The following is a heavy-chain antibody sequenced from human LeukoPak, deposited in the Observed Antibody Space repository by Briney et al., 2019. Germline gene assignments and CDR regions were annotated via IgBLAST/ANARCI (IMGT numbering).Heavy chain of an antibody. V-gene: IGHV1-69*13. CDR3: ARGGSDGVHYYYGMDV. Sequence: SEKVSCKASGGTFSSYAISWVRQTPGQGLEWMGGIIPIFGTANYAQKFQGRVTITADESTSTAYMELSSLRSEDTAVYYCARGGSDGVHYYYGMDVWGQGTTVTVSS. D-gene: IGHD1-26*01. CDR1: GGTFSSYA. CDR2: IIPIFGTA. J-gene: IGHJ6*02.